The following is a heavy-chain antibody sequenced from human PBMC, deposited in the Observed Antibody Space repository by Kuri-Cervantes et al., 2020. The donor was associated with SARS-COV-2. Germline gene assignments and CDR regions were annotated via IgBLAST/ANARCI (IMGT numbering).Heavy chain of an antibody. CDR3: ARDPPYDSSGYEDY. CDR1: GFTFSSFW. V-gene: IGHV3-74*03. J-gene: IGHJ4*02. D-gene: IGHD3-22*01. Sequence: GGSMRLSFAASGFTFSSFWMHGVRQAPGKGLVWVSGLNSDGSITKYADSVKGRFTISRDNAESTLYLQVNSLRAEDTAVYYCARDPPYDSSGYEDYWGQGTLVTVSS. CDR2: LNSDGSIT.